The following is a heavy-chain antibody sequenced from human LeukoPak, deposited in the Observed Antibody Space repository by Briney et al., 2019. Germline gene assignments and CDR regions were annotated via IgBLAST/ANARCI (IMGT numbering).Heavy chain of an antibody. Sequence: ASLKLSCKASGYTFTSYNINWVRQATGQGLEWMASMNPNSGNTGYAQKFQGRVTITRNTSISTAYMELSSLRSEDTAVYYCARARRWNRIIPNWFDPWGQGNLVTVSS. CDR1: GYTFTSYN. D-gene: IGHD3-16*01. CDR2: MNPNSGNT. V-gene: IGHV1-8*01. J-gene: IGHJ5*02. CDR3: ARARRWNRIIPNWFDP.